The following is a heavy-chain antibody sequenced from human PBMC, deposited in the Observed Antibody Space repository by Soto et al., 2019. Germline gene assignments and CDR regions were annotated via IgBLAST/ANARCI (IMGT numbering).Heavy chain of an antibody. D-gene: IGHD6-25*01. J-gene: IGHJ6*02. V-gene: IGHV4-31*03. Sequence: QVQLQESGPGLLKPSQILSLTCIVSGGSISSGGYYWTWIRQRPGKGLEWIGFVYYSGITYHSPSLESRLSMSVDTSQNQFSLRLTSVTAADTAVYYWARCVRHLPVDGGFGLDVWGQGTTVTVS. CDR3: ARCVRHLPVDGGFGLDV. CDR2: VYYSGIT. CDR1: GGSISSGGYY.